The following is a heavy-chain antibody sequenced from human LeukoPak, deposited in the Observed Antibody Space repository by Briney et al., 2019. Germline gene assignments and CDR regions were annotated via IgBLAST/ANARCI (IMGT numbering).Heavy chain of an antibody. J-gene: IGHJ4*02. CDR3: ARWGATDKRGYFDY. D-gene: IGHD1-26*01. CDR1: GGSISSSNW. Sequence: SETLSLTCAVSGGSISSSNWWSWVRQPPGKGLEWIGEIYHSGSTNYNPSLKSRVTISVDKSKNQFSLKLSSVTAADTAVYYCARWGATDKRGYFDYWGQGTLVTVSS. CDR2: IYHSGST. V-gene: IGHV4-4*02.